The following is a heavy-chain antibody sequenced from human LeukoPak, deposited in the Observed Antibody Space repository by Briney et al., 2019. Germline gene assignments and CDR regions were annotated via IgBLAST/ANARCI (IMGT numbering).Heavy chain of an antibody. Sequence: ASVKVSCKASGYTFTGYYMHWVRQAPGQGLEWMGWINPNSGGTNYAQKFQGRVTMTRDTSISTAYMELSRLRSDDTAVYYCAREEGLRYFDWLPRNDYYYVDVWGKGTTVTVSS. J-gene: IGHJ6*03. CDR3: AREEGLRYFDWLPRNDYYYVDV. CDR1: GYTFTGYY. CDR2: INPNSGGT. D-gene: IGHD3-9*01. V-gene: IGHV1-2*02.